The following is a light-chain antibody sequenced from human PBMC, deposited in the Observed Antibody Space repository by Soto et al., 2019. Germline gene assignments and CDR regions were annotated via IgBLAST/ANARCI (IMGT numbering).Light chain of an antibody. CDR1: SGSIASNY. CDR3: QSYDSSPPVV. CDR2: EDN. J-gene: IGLJ2*01. V-gene: IGLV6-57*03. Sequence: NFMLTQPHSVSESPGKTVTISCTRSSGSIASNYVQWYQQRPGSAPTTVIYEDNQRPSGVPDRFSGSIDSSSNSASLTISGLKTEDEADYYCQSYDSSPPVVFGGGTKVTVL.